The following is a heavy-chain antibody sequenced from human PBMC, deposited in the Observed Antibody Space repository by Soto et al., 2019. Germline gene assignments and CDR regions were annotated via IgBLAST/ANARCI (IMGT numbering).Heavy chain of an antibody. Sequence: ASVKVSCKASGYTFTSYGISWVRQAPGQGLEWMGWISAYNGNTNYAQKLQGRVTMTTDTSTSTAYMELRSLRSDDTAVYYCASNVDWNAGDYYGMDVWGQGTTVTVSS. V-gene: IGHV1-18*01. D-gene: IGHD1-1*01. CDR2: ISAYNGNT. CDR3: ASNVDWNAGDYYGMDV. CDR1: GYTFTSYG. J-gene: IGHJ6*02.